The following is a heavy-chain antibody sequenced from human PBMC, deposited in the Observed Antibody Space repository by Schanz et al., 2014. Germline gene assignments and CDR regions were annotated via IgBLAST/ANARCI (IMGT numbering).Heavy chain of an antibody. CDR3: AKDFYDSSGYYFFEY. Sequence: EVQLVESGGGLVQPGGSLRLSCAASGFTFKNYAMSWVRQAPGKGLEWVSAIKGSGGSTYYADSEKGRFTISRDNSKNTLYLQMNGLRAEDTAVYYCAKDFYDSSGYYFFEYWGQAALVTVSS. J-gene: IGHJ4*02. CDR2: IKGSGGST. V-gene: IGHV3-23*04. CDR1: GFTFKNYA. D-gene: IGHD3-22*01.